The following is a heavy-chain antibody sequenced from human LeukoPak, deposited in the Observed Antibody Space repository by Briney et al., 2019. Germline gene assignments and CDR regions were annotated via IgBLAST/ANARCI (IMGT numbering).Heavy chain of an antibody. CDR1: GGSISSYY. V-gene: IGHV4-59*01. Sequence: PSETLSLTCTVSGGSISSYYWSWIRQPPGKGLVWIGYIYYSGSTNYNPSLKSRVTISVDTSKNQFSLKLSSVTAADTAVYYCARVGAGYCSSTSCYAGPFDYWGQGTLVTVSS. CDR3: ARVGAGYCSSTSCYAGPFDY. D-gene: IGHD2-2*01. CDR2: IYYSGST. J-gene: IGHJ4*02.